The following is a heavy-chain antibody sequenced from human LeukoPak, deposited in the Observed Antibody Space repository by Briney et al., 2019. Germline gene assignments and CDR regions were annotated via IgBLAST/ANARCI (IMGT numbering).Heavy chain of an antibody. V-gene: IGHV3-23*01. Sequence: GGSLRLSCATSGLTFSSYAMSWVRQTPGKGLEWVSAISASGGSTDYADSVKGRFTISRDISKNTLSLQMNSLRAEDTALYYCARAMPCTSTICYRFDYWGQGALVTVSS. CDR2: ISASGGST. D-gene: IGHD2-2*01. J-gene: IGHJ4*02. CDR1: GLTFSSYA. CDR3: ARAMPCTSTICYRFDY.